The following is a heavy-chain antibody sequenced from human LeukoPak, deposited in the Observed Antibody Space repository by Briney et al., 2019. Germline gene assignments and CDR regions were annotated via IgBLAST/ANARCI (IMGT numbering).Heavy chain of an antibody. CDR3: PRDFLAAGR. J-gene: IGHJ4*02. CDR2: IYHSGST. V-gene: IGHV4-38-2*02. CDR1: GYSISSGYY. Sequence: SETLSLTCTVSGYSISSGYYWGWIRQPPGKGLEWIGSIYHSGSTYYNPSLKSRVTISVDTSKNQFSLKLSSVTAADTAVYYCPRDFLAAGRWGQGTLVTVSS. D-gene: IGHD6-13*01.